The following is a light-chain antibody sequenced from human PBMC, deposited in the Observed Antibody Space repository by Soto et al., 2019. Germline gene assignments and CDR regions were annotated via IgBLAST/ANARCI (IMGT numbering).Light chain of an antibody. CDR2: DAS. CDR3: QQYHSYWT. CDR1: QSIGDS. V-gene: IGKV1-5*01. J-gene: IGKJ1*01. Sequence: DIQMTQSPSTLSASVGDRVTITCRASQSIGDSLAWYQQKPGKAPKLLIYDASSLESGVPQRFSGSGSGTEFTLTISSLQTDDFSTYYCQQYHSYWTFGQGTKVDIK.